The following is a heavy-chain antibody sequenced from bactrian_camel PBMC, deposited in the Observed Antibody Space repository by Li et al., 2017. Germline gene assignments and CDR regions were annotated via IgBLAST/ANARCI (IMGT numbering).Heavy chain of an antibody. CDR2: IKSSGDST. J-gene: IGHJ4*01. CDR3: ATTLWVGSEEYNY. CDR1: GFTFSVYD. D-gene: IGHD5*01. V-gene: IGHV3S40*01. Sequence: VQLVESGGGLVQPGGSLRLSCAASGFTFSVYDMSWVRQAPGKGLEWISRIKSSGDSTYYGDSVKGRFTISRDNAKNTVYLQMNSLKSEDTALYYCATTLWVGSEEYNYWGQGTQVTVS.